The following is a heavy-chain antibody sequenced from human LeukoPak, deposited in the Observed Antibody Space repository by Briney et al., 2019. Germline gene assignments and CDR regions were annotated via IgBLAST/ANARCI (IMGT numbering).Heavy chain of an antibody. CDR3: ARDRRRRVAAAGTSYYYYYMDV. CDR2: IKQDGSEK. J-gene: IGHJ6*03. Sequence: GGSLRLSCAASGFTFSSYWMSWVRQAPGKGLEWVANIKQDGSEKYYVDSVKGRFTISRDNAKNSLYLQMNSLRAEDTAVYYCARDRRRRVAAAGTSYYYYYMDVWGKGTTVTVSS. D-gene: IGHD6-13*01. CDR1: GFTFSSYW. V-gene: IGHV3-7*01.